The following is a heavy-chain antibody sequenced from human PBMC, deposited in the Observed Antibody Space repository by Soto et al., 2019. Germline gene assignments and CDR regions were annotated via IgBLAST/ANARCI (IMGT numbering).Heavy chain of an antibody. CDR1: GFTFSSYD. V-gene: IGHV3-13*01. J-gene: IGHJ6*02. Sequence: GGSLRLSCAVSGFTFSSYDMHWVRQRTGKGLEWVSAIGTDGNTYYTASVKGRFTISRENAKNSLYLQMDSLRAEDTAVYYCARDRGPYDYFAMDVWGQGTTVTVSS. CDR2: IGTDGNT. CDR3: ARDRGPYDYFAMDV. D-gene: IGHD3-9*01.